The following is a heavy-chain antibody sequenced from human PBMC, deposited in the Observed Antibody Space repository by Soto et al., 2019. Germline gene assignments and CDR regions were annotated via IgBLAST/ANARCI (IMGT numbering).Heavy chain of an antibody. D-gene: IGHD4-17*01. CDR2: IYWDDDK. CDR3: AHGESIYGDYNFDY. Sequence: SGPTLVKPTQTLTLTCTFSGFSLSTSGVGVGWIRQPPGKALEWLALIYWDDDKRYSPTLKSRLTITKDTSKNQVVLTMTNTDPVDTATYYCAHGESIYGDYNFDYWGQGTLVTVSS. V-gene: IGHV2-5*02. CDR1: GFSLSTSGVG. J-gene: IGHJ4*02.